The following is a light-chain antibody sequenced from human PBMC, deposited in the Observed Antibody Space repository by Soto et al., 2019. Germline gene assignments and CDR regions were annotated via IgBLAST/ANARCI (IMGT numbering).Light chain of an antibody. J-gene: IGKJ2*01. CDR2: KAS. Sequence: DIQMTQSPSTLSASAGDRVTITCRASRSISNWLAWFQQKPGKAPKLLIYKASTLESGVPSRFSGSGYGTKFNLSISSLQPDDFATYYCQQYNSFSRTFGQGTKLQI. V-gene: IGKV1-5*03. CDR3: QQYNSFSRT. CDR1: RSISNW.